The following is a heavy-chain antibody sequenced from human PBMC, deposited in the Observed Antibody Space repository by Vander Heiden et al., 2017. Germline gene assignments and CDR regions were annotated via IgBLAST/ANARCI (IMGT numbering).Heavy chain of an antibody. V-gene: IGHV3-7*01. CDR2: IKQDGSEK. CDR1: GFTFSSYG. J-gene: IGHJ3*02. CDR3: ATRGYYDSSGSYFDAFDI. Sequence: EVQLVESGGGLVQPGGSRRPSRAASGFTFSSYGMSGVPQAPGKGLEGVANIKQDGSEKKYVDSVKGRFTISRDNAKNSLYLQMNSLRAEDTAVYYCATRGYYDSSGSYFDAFDIWGQGTMVTVSS. D-gene: IGHD3-22*01.